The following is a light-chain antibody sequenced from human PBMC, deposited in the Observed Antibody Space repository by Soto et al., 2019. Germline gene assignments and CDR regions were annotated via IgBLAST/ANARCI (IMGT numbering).Light chain of an antibody. CDR2: KRS. CDR1: QSLNMW. J-gene: IGKJ1*01. CDR3: QHWTDYSWT. V-gene: IGKV1-5*03. Sequence: DIHMTQSPSTLSASGGDRVTITCRASQSLNMWLAWYQKKPGEAPNLLIYKRSSLESGVPSRYSGSGSGTEFTLTTSSLQPDDFATYYCQHWTDYSWTFGQGTKLE.